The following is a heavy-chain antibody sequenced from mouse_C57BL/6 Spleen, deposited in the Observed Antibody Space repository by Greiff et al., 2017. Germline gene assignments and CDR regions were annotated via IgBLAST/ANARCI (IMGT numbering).Heavy chain of an antibody. V-gene: IGHV5-4*01. CDR2: ISDGGSYT. J-gene: IGHJ2*01. Sequence: EVKLVESGGGLVKPGGSLKLSCAASGFTFSSYAMSWVRQTPEKRLEWVATISDGGSYTYYPDNVKGRFTISRDNAKNNLYLQMSHLKSEDTAMYYCARELGRDYFDYWGQGTTLTVSS. D-gene: IGHD4-1*01. CDR3: ARELGRDYFDY. CDR1: GFTFSSYA.